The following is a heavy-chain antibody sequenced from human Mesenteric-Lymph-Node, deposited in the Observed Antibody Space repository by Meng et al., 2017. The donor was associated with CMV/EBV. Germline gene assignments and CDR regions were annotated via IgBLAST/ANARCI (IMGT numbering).Heavy chain of an antibody. CDR1: GFIFSDHY. J-gene: IGHJ4*02. CDR3: TTRGGRVVPAATIDY. V-gene: IGHV3-72*01. D-gene: IGHD2-2*01. Sequence: GESLKISCVGSGFIFSDHYVDWVRQAPGKGLEWLGRTRKKITSDTTEYGASVKGRFTISRDDSKNTLYLQMNSLKTEDTAVYYCTTRGGRVVPAATIDYWGQGTLVTVSS. CDR2: TRKKITSDTT.